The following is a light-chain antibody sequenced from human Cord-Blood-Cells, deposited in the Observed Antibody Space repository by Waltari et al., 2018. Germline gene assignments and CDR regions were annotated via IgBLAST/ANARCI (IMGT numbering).Light chain of an antibody. CDR1: SSDVGGYNY. V-gene: IGLV2-14*01. Sequence: QSALTQPASVSGSPGQSITISCTGTSSDVGGYNYVSWYQQHPGKAPKLMIDGVSNRPSGVSNRFSGSKAGNTASLTISGLQAEDEADYYCSSYTSSSAPLVFGGGTKLTVL. J-gene: IGLJ2*01. CDR3: SSYTSSSAPLV. CDR2: GVS.